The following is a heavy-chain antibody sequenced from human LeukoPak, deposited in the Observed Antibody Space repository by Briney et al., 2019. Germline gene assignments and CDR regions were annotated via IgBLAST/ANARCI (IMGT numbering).Heavy chain of an antibody. CDR1: GFSFNIYT. V-gene: IGHV3-21*01. Sequence: TGGSLRLSCAASGFSFNIYTMNWVRQAPGKVLEWVSSIRCSGNYISQADSLKGRFTISTDNAQNSLYLQMNSLRAEETAVYYCARGALYDSSGNRYFQPWGQGTLVTVSS. CDR3: ARGALYDSSGNRYFQP. J-gene: IGHJ1*01. D-gene: IGHD3-22*01. CDR2: IRCSGNYI.